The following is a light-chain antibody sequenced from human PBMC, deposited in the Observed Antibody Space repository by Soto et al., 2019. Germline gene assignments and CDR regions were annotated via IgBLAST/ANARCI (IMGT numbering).Light chain of an antibody. CDR3: TSYTPSSRL. Sequence: QSALTQPASVSVSPGQTITISCTGSTSDIGAYKFVSWYQQHPGKAPRLIIYEVSVRPSGISNRFSGSKSGNTASLSISGLQDDDEAHYYCTSYTPSSRLFGGGTKVTVL. V-gene: IGLV2-14*01. CDR1: TSDIGAYKF. CDR2: EVS. J-gene: IGLJ3*02.